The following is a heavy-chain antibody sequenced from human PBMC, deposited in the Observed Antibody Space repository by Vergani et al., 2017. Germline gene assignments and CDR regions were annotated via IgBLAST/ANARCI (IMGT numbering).Heavy chain of an antibody. CDR3: ARDRRGYCSSTSCYEGDYYFDY. J-gene: IGHJ4*02. CDR1: GYTFTSYG. CDR2: INPNSGGT. D-gene: IGHD2-2*01. V-gene: IGHV1-2*02. Sequence: QVQLVQSGAEVKKPGASVKVSCKASGYTFTSYGISWVRQAPGQGLEWMGWINPNSGGTNYAQKFQGRVTMTRDTSISTAYMELSRLRSDDTAVYYCARDRRGYCSSTSCYEGDYYFDYWGQGTLVTVSS.